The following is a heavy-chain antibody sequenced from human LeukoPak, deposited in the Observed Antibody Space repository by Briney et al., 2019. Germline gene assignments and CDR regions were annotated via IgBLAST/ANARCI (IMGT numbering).Heavy chain of an antibody. J-gene: IGHJ4*02. Sequence: SETLSLTCTVSGGSISSYYWSWIRQPPGKGLEWIGYIYYSGTTNYNPSLESRVTISVDTSKNQFSLKLNSVTASDTAVYYCARSRGGNSWFNYFDSWGQGALVTVSS. D-gene: IGHD6-13*01. CDR2: IYYSGTT. CDR3: ARSRGGNSWFNYFDS. V-gene: IGHV4-59*08. CDR1: GGSISSYY.